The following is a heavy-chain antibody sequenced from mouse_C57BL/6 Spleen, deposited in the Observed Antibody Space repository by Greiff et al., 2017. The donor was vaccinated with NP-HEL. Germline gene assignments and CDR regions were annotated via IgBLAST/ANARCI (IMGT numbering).Heavy chain of an antibody. CDR1: GYTFTSYW. D-gene: IGHD4-1*02. V-gene: IGHV1-74*01. J-gene: IGHJ4*01. Sequence: QVQLQQPGAELVKPGASVKVSCKASGYTFTSYWMHWVKQRPGQGLEWIGRNHPYDSDTNYNQKFKGKATLTADRSSSTAYMQLISLTSEDSAVYCCAIRQLVYYAMDYWGQGTSVTVSS. CDR2: NHPYDSDT. CDR3: AIRQLVYYAMDY.